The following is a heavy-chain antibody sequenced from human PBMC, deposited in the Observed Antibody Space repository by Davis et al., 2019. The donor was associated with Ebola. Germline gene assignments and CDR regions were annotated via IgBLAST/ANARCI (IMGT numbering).Heavy chain of an antibody. J-gene: IGHJ6*04. Sequence: GESLKISCAASGFSFSSCSMNWVRQAPGKGLEWISYISSSSTNIYYADSVKGRFTVSRDNAKNSLFLQMNSLRAEDTAVYYCARDWAGLDVWGKGTTVTVSS. D-gene: IGHD3-16*01. CDR2: ISSSSTNI. V-gene: IGHV3-48*01. CDR3: ARDWAGLDV. CDR1: GFSFSSCS.